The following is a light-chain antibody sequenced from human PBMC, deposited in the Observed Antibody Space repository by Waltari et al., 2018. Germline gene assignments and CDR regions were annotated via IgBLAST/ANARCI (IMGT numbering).Light chain of an antibody. CDR1: LSTIDSNT. V-gene: IGLV1-44*01. CDR2: GDN. CDR3: AGWDDSLNGPA. J-gene: IGLJ3*02. Sequence: QSVLTQPPSASGTPGQRVTISCSGSLSTIDSNTVNWYRQLPGTAPKLLIYGDNQRPSGVPDRFSGSKSGTSASLAISGLQSADEADYYCAGWDDSLNGPAFGGGTKLTVL.